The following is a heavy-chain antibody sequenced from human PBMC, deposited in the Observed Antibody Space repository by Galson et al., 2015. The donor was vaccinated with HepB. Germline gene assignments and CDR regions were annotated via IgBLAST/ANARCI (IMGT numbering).Heavy chain of an antibody. CDR2: IFHSGIT. CDR1: GGSISNRNW. Sequence: ETLSLTCAVSGGSISNRNWRNWVRQSPGKGLEWIGEIFHSGITNYNPSLKRRVTMSVDTSKNQISLRLTSVTAADTAVYYCATTYTGGPSPEAFESWGQGTMVTVSS. J-gene: IGHJ3*02. CDR3: ATTYTGGPSPEAFES. V-gene: IGHV4-4*02. D-gene: IGHD2-8*02.